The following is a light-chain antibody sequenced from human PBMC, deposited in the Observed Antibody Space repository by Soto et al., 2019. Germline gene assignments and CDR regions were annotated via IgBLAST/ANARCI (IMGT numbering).Light chain of an antibody. V-gene: IGKV1-9*01. CDR2: TAS. CDR3: QQRHSYPIT. J-gene: IGKJ5*01. Sequence: DIQLTQSPSFLSASVGDGVTITCRASQGISDYLAWYQQRPGKAPNLLIYTASTLQTGVPSRFSGSGYGTEFTLTISSLQPEDFATYYCQQRHSYPITFGQGTRLEIK. CDR1: QGISDY.